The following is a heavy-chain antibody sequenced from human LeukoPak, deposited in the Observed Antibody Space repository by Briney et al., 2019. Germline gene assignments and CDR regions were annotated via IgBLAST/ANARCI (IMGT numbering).Heavy chain of an antibody. Sequence: SETLSLTCTVSGGSISSSSYYWGWIRQPPGKGLEWIGSIYYSGSTYYNPSLKSRVTISVDTSKNQFSLKLSSVTAADTAVYYCARVDIVLMVYAIRSTTFDYWGQGTLVTVSS. CDR1: GGSISSSSYY. D-gene: IGHD2-8*01. J-gene: IGHJ4*02. CDR3: ARVDIVLMVYAIRSTTFDY. V-gene: IGHV4-39*07. CDR2: IYYSGST.